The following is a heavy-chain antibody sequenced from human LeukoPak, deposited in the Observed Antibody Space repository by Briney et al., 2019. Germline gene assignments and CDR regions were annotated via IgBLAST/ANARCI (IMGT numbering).Heavy chain of an antibody. Sequence: SVKVSCKASGGTFSGYAISWVRQAPGQGLEWMGRIIPIFGTANYAQKFQGRVTITTDESTSTAYMELSSLRSEDTAVCYCARELGLVRHYYYYYMDVWGKGTTVTVSS. V-gene: IGHV1-69*05. CDR2: IIPIFGTA. D-gene: IGHD3/OR15-3a*01. CDR3: ARELGLVRHYYYYYMDV. J-gene: IGHJ6*03. CDR1: GGTFSGYA.